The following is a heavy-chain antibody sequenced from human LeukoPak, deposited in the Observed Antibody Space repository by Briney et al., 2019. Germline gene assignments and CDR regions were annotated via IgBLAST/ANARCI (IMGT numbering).Heavy chain of an antibody. CDR2: ISGSGGST. CDR3: AKDSEYYYGSGSYYSYYFDY. V-gene: IGHV3-23*01. J-gene: IGHJ4*02. Sequence: GGSLRLSCAASGFTFSSYAMSWVRQAPGKGLEWVSAISGSGGSTYYADSVKGRFTISRDNSKNTLYLQMNSLRAEDMAVYYCAKDSEYYYGSGSYYSYYFDYWGQGTLVTVSS. CDR1: GFTFSSYA. D-gene: IGHD3-10*01.